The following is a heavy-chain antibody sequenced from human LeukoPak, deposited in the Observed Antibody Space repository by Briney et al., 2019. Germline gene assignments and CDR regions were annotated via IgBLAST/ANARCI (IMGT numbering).Heavy chain of an antibody. V-gene: IGHV1-46*01. D-gene: IGHD4-17*01. J-gene: IGHJ4*02. CDR1: GYTFTGYY. CDR3: ARGGTVLRPNSPYDY. CDR2: INPSGGRT. Sequence: ASVKVSCKASGYTFTGYYMHWVRQAPGQGLEWMGIINPSGGRTSYAQKFQGRVTMTRDTSTSTVYMELSSLRSDDTAVYYCARGGTVLRPNSPYDYWGQGTLVTVSS.